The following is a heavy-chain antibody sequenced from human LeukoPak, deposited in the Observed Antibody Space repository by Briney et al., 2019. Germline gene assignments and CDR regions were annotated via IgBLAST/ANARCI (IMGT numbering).Heavy chain of an antibody. CDR3: ARSMSSSWSFDY. V-gene: IGHV5-51*01. D-gene: IGHD6-13*01. J-gene: IGHJ4*02. CDR2: IYPGDSDT. Sequence: GESLKISCEGSGYSFTSYWIGWVRQMPGEGLDWMGIIYPGDSDTRYTPSFQGQVTISADKSINTAYLQWSSLKASDTAVYYCARSMSSSWSFDYWGQGALVTVSS. CDR1: GYSFTSYW.